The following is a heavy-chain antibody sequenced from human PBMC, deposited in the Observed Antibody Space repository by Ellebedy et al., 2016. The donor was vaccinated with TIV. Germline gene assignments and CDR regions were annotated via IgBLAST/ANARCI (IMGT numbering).Heavy chain of an antibody. V-gene: IGHV3-11*06. J-gene: IGHJ4*02. D-gene: IGHD4-17*01. CDR1: GFTFSDYY. Sequence: PGGSLRLSCAGSGFTFSDYYMSWIRQAPGKGLEWVSYITSGGDYRRYADSLKGRFTISRDNAKNSLYLQMNSLRAEDTAVYYCARGSGDLPFDYWGQGTLVTVSS. CDR2: ITSGGDYR. CDR3: ARGSGDLPFDY.